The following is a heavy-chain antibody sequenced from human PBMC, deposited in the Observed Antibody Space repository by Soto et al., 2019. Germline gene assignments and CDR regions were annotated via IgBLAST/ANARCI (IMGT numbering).Heavy chain of an antibody. CDR3: AADPNYYDSSGYYYFAFDI. CDR2: IVVGSGNT. CDR1: GFTFTSSA. D-gene: IGHD3-22*01. V-gene: IGHV1-58*01. Sequence: SVKVSCKASGFTFTSSAVQWVRQARGQRLEWIGWIVVGSGNTNYAQKFQERVTITRDMSTSTAYMELSSLRSEDTAVYYCAADPNYYDSSGYYYFAFDIWGQGTMVTVSS. J-gene: IGHJ3*02.